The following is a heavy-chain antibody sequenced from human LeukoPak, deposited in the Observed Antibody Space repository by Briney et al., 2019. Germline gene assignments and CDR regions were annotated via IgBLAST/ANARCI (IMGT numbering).Heavy chain of an antibody. CDR3: ARDRGQRQPWYWFDP. Sequence: SETLSLTCTVSGGSISSYYWSWIRQPAGKGLEWIGYIHYSGSTSHNPSLKSRVTISADTSKNQLSLKLKSVTAADTAVYYCARDRGQRQPWYWFDPWGQGTLVTVSS. CDR1: GGSISSYY. D-gene: IGHD6-13*01. J-gene: IGHJ5*02. CDR2: IHYSGST. V-gene: IGHV4-59*01.